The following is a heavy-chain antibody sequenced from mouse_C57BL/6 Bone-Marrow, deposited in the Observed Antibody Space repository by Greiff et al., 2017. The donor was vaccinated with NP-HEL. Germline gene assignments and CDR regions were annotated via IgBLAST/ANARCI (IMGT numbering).Heavy chain of an antibody. CDR3: ARASYYYGSSLDWYFDV. D-gene: IGHD1-1*01. Sequence: EVKLVESGGGLVKPGGSLKLSCAASGFTFSSYAMSWVRQTPEKRLEWVATISDGGSYTYYPDNVKGRFTISRDNAKNNLYLQMSHLKSEDTAMYYCARASYYYGSSLDWYFDVWGTGTTVTVSS. CDR2: ISDGGSYT. V-gene: IGHV5-4*03. J-gene: IGHJ1*03. CDR1: GFTFSSYA.